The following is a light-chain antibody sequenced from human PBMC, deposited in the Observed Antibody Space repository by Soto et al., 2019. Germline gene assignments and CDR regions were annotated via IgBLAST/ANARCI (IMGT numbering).Light chain of an antibody. Sequence: DIQMTQCPSTVSASVGDSVTITCRASQTISSWLAWYQQKPGKAPKLLIYKASTLKSGVPSRFSGSGSGTEFTLTISSLQPDDFATYYCQHYNSYSEAFGQGTKVDI. CDR3: QHYNSYSEA. J-gene: IGKJ1*01. V-gene: IGKV1-5*03. CDR1: QTISSW. CDR2: KAS.